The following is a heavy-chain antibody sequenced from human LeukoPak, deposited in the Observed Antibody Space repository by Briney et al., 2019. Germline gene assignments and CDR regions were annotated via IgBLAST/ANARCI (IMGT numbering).Heavy chain of an antibody. D-gene: IGHD2/OR15-2a*01. Sequence: SETLSFTDSVSGGSSCSKYWVRMRQPPGKGLEWIGYVFYSGSTNYNPSLKSRVTISVDMSKNQFSLKLTSVTAADTAVYYCAREVGYYLGVFYYWVEGSLVTVSS. CDR1: GGSSCSKY. CDR2: VFYSGST. CDR3: AREVGYYLGVFYY. V-gene: IGHV4-59*01. J-gene: IGHJ4*02.